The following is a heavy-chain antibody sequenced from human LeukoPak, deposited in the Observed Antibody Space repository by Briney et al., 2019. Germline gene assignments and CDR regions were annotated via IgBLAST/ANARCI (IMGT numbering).Heavy chain of an antibody. D-gene: IGHD6-19*01. CDR1: GGSISSDSYY. CDR2: IYYSGST. V-gene: IGHV4-39*01. J-gene: IGHJ4*02. Sequence: SETPSLTCTVSGGSISSDSYYWAWIRQPPGKGLEWIASIYYSGSTYYNPSLKSRVTISVDTSRNQFSLKLSSVTAADTAVYYCASLAVAGLSEGYWGQGTLVIVSS. CDR3: ASLAVAGLSEGY.